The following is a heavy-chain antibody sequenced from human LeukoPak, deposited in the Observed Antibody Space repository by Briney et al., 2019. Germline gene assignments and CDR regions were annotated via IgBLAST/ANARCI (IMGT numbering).Heavy chain of an antibody. V-gene: IGHV4-59*12. Sequence: PSETLSLACTVSGGSISTYYWSWIRQPPGKGLEWIGYIYHSGSTNYNPSLKSRVTISVDTSKNQFSLKLSSVTAADTAVYYCARGAQGFRGSWYYFDYWGQGTLVTVSS. D-gene: IGHD1-26*01. CDR1: GGSISTYY. J-gene: IGHJ4*02. CDR2: IYHSGST. CDR3: ARGAQGFRGSWYYFDY.